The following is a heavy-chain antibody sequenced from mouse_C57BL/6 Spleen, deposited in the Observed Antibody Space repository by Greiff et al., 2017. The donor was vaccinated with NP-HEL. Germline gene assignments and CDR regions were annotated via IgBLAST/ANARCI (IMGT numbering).Heavy chain of an antibody. D-gene: IGHD2-5*01. Sequence: VQLQQPGAELVKPGASVKLSCKASGYTFTSYWMHWVKQRPGQGLEWIGMIHPNSGSTNYNEKFKSKATLTVDKSSSTAYMQLSSLTSEDSAVYYCARKNYSNWAMDYWGQGTSVTVSS. J-gene: IGHJ4*01. CDR2: IHPNSGST. CDR3: ARKNYSNWAMDY. CDR1: GYTFTSYW. V-gene: IGHV1-64*01.